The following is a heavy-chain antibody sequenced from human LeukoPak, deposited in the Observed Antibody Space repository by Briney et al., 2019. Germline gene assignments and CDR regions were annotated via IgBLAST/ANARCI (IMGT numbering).Heavy chain of an antibody. CDR1: GYTFSSYW. D-gene: IGHD3-3*01. J-gene: IGHJ4*02. CDR2: IYPGDSDT. CDR3: ARQNDFRLDY. V-gene: IGHV5-51*01. Sequence: GESLKISCKGSGYTFSSYWIGWVRQMPGKGLEWMGIIYPGDSDTRYSPSLQGQVTISVDTSIGTAYLQWSSLKASDTAIYYCARQNDFRLDYWGQGTLVTVST.